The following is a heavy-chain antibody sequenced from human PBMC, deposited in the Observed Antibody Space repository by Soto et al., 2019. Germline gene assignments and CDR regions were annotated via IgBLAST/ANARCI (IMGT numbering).Heavy chain of an antibody. CDR3: ARDYYDILTGYLAAQGYYVMDV. Sequence: GASVKVSCKASGYTFTSYYMHWVRQAPGQGLEWMGIINPSGGSTSYAQKFQGRVTMTRDTSTSTVYMELSSLRSEDTAVYYCARDYYDILTGYLAAQGYYVMDVWSQGTTVTVSS. V-gene: IGHV1-46*01. D-gene: IGHD3-9*01. CDR1: GYTFTSYY. J-gene: IGHJ6*02. CDR2: INPSGGST.